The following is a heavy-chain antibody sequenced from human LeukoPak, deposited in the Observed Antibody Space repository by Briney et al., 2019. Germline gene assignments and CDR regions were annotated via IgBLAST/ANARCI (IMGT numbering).Heavy chain of an antibody. CDR2: ISSSSIYI. CDR1: GFTFSSYT. V-gene: IGHV3-21*01. CDR3: ARDPRIAAAGENYYYMDV. Sequence: GGSLRLSCAASGFTFSSYTMQWVRQAPGKGLEWVSSISSSSIYIYYADSVKGRFTISRDNSKNTLYLQMNSLRAEDTAVYYCARDPRIAAAGENYYYMDVWGKGTTVTVSS. D-gene: IGHD6-13*01. J-gene: IGHJ6*03.